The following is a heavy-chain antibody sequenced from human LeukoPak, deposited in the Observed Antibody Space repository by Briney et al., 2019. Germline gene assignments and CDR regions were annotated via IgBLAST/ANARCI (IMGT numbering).Heavy chain of an antibody. CDR2: ISSSSSYI. V-gene: IGHV3-21*04. CDR1: GFTFSSYS. D-gene: IGHD5-12*01. CDR3: AKDRDSGYAETAGMDV. Sequence: GGSPRLSCAASGFTFSSYSMNWVRQAPGKGLEWVSSISSSSSYIYYADSVKGRFTISRDNAKNSLYLQMNSLRAEDTALYYCAKDRDSGYAETAGMDVWGQGTTVTVSS. J-gene: IGHJ6*02.